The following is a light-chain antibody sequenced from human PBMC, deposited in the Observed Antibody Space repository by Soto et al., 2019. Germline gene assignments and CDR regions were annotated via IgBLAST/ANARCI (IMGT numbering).Light chain of an antibody. Sequence: EIQVTQSPSTLSASVGDSVTITCGASQSIGTWLAWYQQKPGKAPRLLIFDAFSLETGVPSRFSGSGSGTDFTFTISSLQPEDIATYYCQQYENLPITLGQATRLEIK. CDR3: QQYENLPIT. CDR2: DAF. J-gene: IGKJ5*01. V-gene: IGKV1-33*01. CDR1: QSIGTW.